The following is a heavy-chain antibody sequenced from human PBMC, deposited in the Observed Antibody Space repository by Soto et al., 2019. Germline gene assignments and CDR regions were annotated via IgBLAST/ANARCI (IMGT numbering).Heavy chain of an antibody. CDR1: GFPFSGYL. J-gene: IGHJ3*02. CDR3: ARGRVDM. D-gene: IGHD3-10*01. CDR2: INNDGSEI. Sequence: EVQVVESGGGSVQPGGSLRLSCTVSGFPFSGYLMDWVRQAPGKGLEWVANINNDGSEIYYGDSVKGRFTISRDNAKNSLYLQVKSLRVGEAAVYYCARGRVDMWGQGTMVTVSS. V-gene: IGHV3-7*05.